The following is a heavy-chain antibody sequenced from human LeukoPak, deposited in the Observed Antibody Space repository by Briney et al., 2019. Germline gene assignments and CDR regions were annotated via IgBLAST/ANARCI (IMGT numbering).Heavy chain of an antibody. D-gene: IGHD3-22*01. V-gene: IGHV3-66*01. J-gene: IGHJ5*02. Sequence: GGSLRLSCAASGFTVSSNYMSWVRQAPGKGLEWVSVIYSGGSTYYADSVKGRFTTSRDNSKNTLYLQMNSLRAEDTAVYYCARTLPYYYDSSGYTSWGQGTLVTVSS. CDR3: ARTLPYYYDSSGYTS. CDR1: GFTVSSNY. CDR2: IYSGGST.